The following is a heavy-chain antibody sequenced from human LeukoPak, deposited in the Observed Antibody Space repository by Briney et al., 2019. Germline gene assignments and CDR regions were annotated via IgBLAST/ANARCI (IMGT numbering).Heavy chain of an antibody. V-gene: IGHV3-7*04. D-gene: IGHD3-10*01. Sequence: GGSLRLSCAASGVMFPSYWMTWVRQAPGKGLEWVANIKQDGSEKYYVDFVKGRFTISRDNAKNSVYLQMNSLRAEDTAVYYCARRHHFGFLDSWGQGTLVTVSS. CDR2: IKQDGSEK. CDR3: ARRHHFGFLDS. J-gene: IGHJ4*02. CDR1: GVMFPSYW.